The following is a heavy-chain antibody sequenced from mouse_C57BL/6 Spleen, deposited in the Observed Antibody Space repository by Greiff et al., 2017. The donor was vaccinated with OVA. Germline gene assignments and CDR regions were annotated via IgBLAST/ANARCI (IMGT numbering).Heavy chain of an antibody. CDR1: GFTFSSYA. Sequence: DVMLVESGEGLVKPGGSLKLSCAASGFTFSSYAMSWVRQTPEKRLEWVAYISSGGDYIYYADTVKGRFTISRDNARNTLYLQMSSLKSEDTAMYYCTREGQLAYFDYWGQGTTLTVSS. D-gene: IGHD3-3*01. CDR2: ISSGGDYI. CDR3: TREGQLAYFDY. V-gene: IGHV5-9-1*02. J-gene: IGHJ2*01.